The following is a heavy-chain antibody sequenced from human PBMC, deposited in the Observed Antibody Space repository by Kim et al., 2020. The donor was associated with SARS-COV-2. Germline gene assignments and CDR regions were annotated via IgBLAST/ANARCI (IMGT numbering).Heavy chain of an antibody. D-gene: IGHD2-2*02. CDR3: AKLKTTSCYSAMDV. CDR2: ISANGGTT. J-gene: IGHJ6*02. CDR1: GFTFSTYA. V-gene: IGHV3-23*01. Sequence: GGSLRLSCAASGFTFSTYAMSWVRQAPGRGLEWVSCISANGGTTYYADSVKGRFSISGDNSKNTLYLQVNNLRAEDTAVYLRAKLKTTSCYSAMDVWGQGTTVTVSS.